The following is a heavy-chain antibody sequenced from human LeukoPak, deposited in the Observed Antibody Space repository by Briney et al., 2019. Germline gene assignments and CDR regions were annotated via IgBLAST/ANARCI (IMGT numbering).Heavy chain of an antibody. CDR2: IYYSGST. J-gene: IGHJ4*02. CDR1: GGSISSGVYY. D-gene: IGHD1-26*01. V-gene: IGHV4-31*03. Sequence: PSETLSLTCPVSGGSISSGVYYWSWIRQHPGKGLEWIGYIYYSGSTYYNPSLKSRVTISVDTSKNQFSLKLSSVTAADTAVYYCVVGGRYYFDYWGQGTLVTVSS. CDR3: VVGGRYYFDY.